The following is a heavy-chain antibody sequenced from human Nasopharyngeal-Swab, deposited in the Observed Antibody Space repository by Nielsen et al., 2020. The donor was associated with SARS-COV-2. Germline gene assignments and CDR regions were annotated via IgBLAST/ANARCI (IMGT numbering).Heavy chain of an antibody. V-gene: IGHV4-59*01. CDR2: IYSSGST. J-gene: IGHJ4*02. D-gene: IGHD3-10*01. CDR1: RGSISSYY. CDR3: ARGAGSDFDY. Sequence: GSLRLSCTVSRGSISSYYWSWLRQSPGKGLEWIGYIYSSGSTNYNPSLQSRVTISVDTSKNQFSLKLRSVTAADTAVYYCARGAGSDFDYWGQGTLVTVSS.